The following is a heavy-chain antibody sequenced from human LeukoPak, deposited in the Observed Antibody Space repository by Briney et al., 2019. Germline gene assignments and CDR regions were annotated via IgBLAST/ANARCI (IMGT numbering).Heavy chain of an antibody. CDR2: IKQDGSEK. CDR1: GFTFSSYW. Sequence: PGGSLRLSCAASGFTFSSYWMSWVRQAPGKGLEWVANIKQDGSEKYYVDSVKGRFTIPRDNAKNSLYLQMNSLRAEDTAVYYWARLTAMVTFDYWGQGTLVAVSS. D-gene: IGHD5-18*01. CDR3: ARLTAMVTFDY. J-gene: IGHJ4*02. V-gene: IGHV3-7*01.